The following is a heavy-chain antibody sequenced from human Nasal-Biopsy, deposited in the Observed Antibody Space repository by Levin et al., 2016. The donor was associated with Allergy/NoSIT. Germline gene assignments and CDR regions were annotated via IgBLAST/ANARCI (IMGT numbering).Heavy chain of an antibody. J-gene: IGHJ4*02. D-gene: IGHD3-3*01. V-gene: IGHV2-5*02. CDR1: GFSIGTYGVA. Sequence: SGPTLVKPTQTLTLTCTLSGFSIGTYGVAVGWVRQPPGKALEWLALIYGWDDDTRYNPSLRNRLTITKDTAKNQVVLTMTNMDPVDTATYFCVHLHRHFGWNPLSFDYWGQGTLVFVSS. CDR3: VHLHRHFGWNPLSFDY. CDR2: IYGWDDDT.